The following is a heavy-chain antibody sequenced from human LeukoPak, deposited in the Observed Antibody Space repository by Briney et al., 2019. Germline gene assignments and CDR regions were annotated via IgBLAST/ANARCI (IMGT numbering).Heavy chain of an antibody. V-gene: IGHV3-20*04. CDR2: ISWNGGTT. D-gene: IGHD3-10*01. CDR1: GFTFEEYG. J-gene: IGHJ4*02. Sequence: GGSLRLSCAASGFTFEEYGMSWVRHAPGKGLEWVSGISWNGGTTSYADSVQGRFTISRDNANNSLYLQMNSLRAEDTALYYCARGFYGSGGYYPYYFDYWGQGTLVTVS. CDR3: ARGFYGSGGYYPYYFDY.